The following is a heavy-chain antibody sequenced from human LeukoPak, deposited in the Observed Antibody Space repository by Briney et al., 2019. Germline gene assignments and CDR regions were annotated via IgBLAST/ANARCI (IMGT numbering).Heavy chain of an antibody. Sequence: GGSLRLSCAASGFTFSSYSMNWVRQAPGKGLEWVSSISSSSSYIYYADSVKGRFTISRDNAKNSLYLQMNSLRAEDTAVYYCARDFREWYSGALDYWGQGTLVTVSS. CDR2: ISSSSSYI. CDR3: ARDFREWYSGALDY. V-gene: IGHV3-21*01. CDR1: GFTFSSYS. D-gene: IGHD1-26*01. J-gene: IGHJ4*02.